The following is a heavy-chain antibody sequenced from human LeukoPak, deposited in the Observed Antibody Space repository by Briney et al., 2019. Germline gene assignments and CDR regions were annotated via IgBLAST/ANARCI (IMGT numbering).Heavy chain of an antibody. CDR1: GGSMSSYY. Sequence: PSETLSLTCAVSGGSMSSYYWSWLRQPPGKGLEWIGYIYYSGSTKYNPSLKSRVTMSVDTSKNQFSLELSSVTAADTAVYYCARMDTAMVNNDYWGQGTLVTVSS. D-gene: IGHD5-18*01. CDR2: IYYSGST. J-gene: IGHJ4*02. V-gene: IGHV4-59*01. CDR3: ARMDTAMVNNDY.